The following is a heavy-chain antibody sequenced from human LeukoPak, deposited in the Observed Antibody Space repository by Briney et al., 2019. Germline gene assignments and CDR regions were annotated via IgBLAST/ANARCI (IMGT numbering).Heavy chain of an antibody. CDR3: ARTGRYFDWQDLSYGMDV. CDR1: GGSISSYY. J-gene: IGHJ6*02. Sequence: SETLSLTCTVSGGSISSYYWSWIRQPPGKGLEWIGYIYYSGSTNYNPSLKSRVTISVDTSKNQFSLKLSSVTAADTAVYYCARTGRYFDWQDLSYGMDVWGQGTTVTVSS. V-gene: IGHV4-59*12. D-gene: IGHD3-9*01. CDR2: IYYSGST.